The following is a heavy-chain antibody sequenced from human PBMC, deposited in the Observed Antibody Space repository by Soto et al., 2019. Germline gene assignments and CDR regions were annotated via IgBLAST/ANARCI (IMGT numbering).Heavy chain of an antibody. CDR1: GFTFSSYS. CDR2: ISSSSSYI. V-gene: IGHV3-21*01. Sequence: PGGSLRLSCAASGFTFSSYSMNWVRQAPGKGLEWVSSISSSSSYIYYADSVKGRFTISRDNAKNSLYLQMNSLRAEDTAVYYCARDGGIQLWPTLDYWGQGTLVTVSS. D-gene: IGHD5-18*01. J-gene: IGHJ4*02. CDR3: ARDGGIQLWPTLDY.